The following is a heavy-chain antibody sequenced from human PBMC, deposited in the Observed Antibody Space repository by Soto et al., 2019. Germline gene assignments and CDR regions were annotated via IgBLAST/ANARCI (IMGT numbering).Heavy chain of an antibody. Sequence: PSQTLSLTCAISGDSVSSNSAAWNWIRQSPSRGLEWLGRTYYRSKWYNDYAVSVKSRITINPDTSKNQFSLQLNSVTPEDTAVYYCARAEFPGRHGERITIFGVVIKNWFDPRGQGTLVTVSS. D-gene: IGHD3-3*01. J-gene: IGHJ5*02. CDR3: ARAEFPGRHGERITIFGVVIKNWFDP. CDR1: GDSVSSNSAA. CDR2: TYYRSKWYN. V-gene: IGHV6-1*01.